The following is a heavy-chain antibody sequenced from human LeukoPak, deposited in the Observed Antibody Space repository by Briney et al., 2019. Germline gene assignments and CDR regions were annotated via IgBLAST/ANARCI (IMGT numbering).Heavy chain of an antibody. CDR1: GYTFTSYA. J-gene: IGHJ5*02. Sequence: GASVKVSCKASGYTFTSYAMNWVRQAPGQGLEWMGWINTNTGNPTYAQGFTGRFVFSLDTSVSTAYLQISSLKAEDTAVYYCARDPLNGPAWTTVTTHGDWFDPWGQGTLVTVSS. CDR2: INTNTGNP. V-gene: IGHV7-4-1*02. CDR3: ARDPLNGPAWTTVTTHGDWFDP. D-gene: IGHD4-17*01.